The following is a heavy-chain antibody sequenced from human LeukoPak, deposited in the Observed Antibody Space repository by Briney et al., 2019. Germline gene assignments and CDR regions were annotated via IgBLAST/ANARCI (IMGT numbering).Heavy chain of an antibody. J-gene: IGHJ3*02. CDR3: AREWVAMDIVVVPAAICAFDI. V-gene: IGHV4-59*12. D-gene: IGHD2-2*03. CDR1: GGSISSYY. Sequence: PSETLSLTCTVSGGSISSYYWSWIRQPPGKGLEWIGYIYYSGSTNYNPSLKSRVTISVDTSKNQFSLKLSSVTAADTAVYYCAREWVAMDIVVVPAAICAFDIWGQGTMVTVSS. CDR2: IYYSGST.